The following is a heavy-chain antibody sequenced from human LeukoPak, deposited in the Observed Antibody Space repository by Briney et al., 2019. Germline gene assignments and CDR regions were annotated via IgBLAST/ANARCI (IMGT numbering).Heavy chain of an antibody. V-gene: IGHV4-4*02. J-gene: IGHJ5*02. CDR1: GGSISSNNW. CDR2: IYHSGST. D-gene: IGHD6-13*01. Sequence: SETLSLTCAVFGGSISSNNWWSWVRQPPGKGLEWIGEIYHSGSTNYNPSLKSRVTISVDKSKNQSSLKLSSVTDADTAVYYCGVAVAGTRWFDPWGQGTLVTVSS. CDR3: GVAVAGTRWFDP.